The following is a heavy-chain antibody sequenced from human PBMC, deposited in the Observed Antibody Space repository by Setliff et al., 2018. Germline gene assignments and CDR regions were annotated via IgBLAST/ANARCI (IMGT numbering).Heavy chain of an antibody. V-gene: IGHV4-31*03. J-gene: IGHJ6*03. CDR3: ARQVSHYDFWSGYYGYYYYYMDV. CDR2: IYYSGST. D-gene: IGHD3-3*01. CDR1: GGSISSGGYY. Sequence: PSETLSLTCTVSGGSISSGGYYWSWIRQHPGKGLEWIGYIYYSGSTYYNPSLKSRVTISVDMSKNQFSLKLSSVTAADTAVYYCARQVSHYDFWSGYYGYYYYYMDVWGKGTTVTVSS.